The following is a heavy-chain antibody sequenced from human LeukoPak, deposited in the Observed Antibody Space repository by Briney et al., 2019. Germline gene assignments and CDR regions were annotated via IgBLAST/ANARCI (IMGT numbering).Heavy chain of an antibody. CDR1: GFTFSSYS. J-gene: IGHJ4*02. D-gene: IGHD3-22*01. CDR3: ARESLGSSGYYRDY. Sequence: GGSLRLSCAASGFTFSSYSMTWVRQAPGKGLEWVSSISSSSSYIYYADSVKGRFTISRDNAKNSLYLQMNSLRAEDTAVYYCARESLGSSGYYRDYWGQGTLVTVSS. V-gene: IGHV3-21*01. CDR2: ISSSSSYI.